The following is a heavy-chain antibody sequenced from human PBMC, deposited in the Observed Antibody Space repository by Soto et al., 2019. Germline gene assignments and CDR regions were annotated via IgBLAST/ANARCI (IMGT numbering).Heavy chain of an antibody. CDR1: GGTFSSYA. V-gene: IGHV1-69*01. CDR3: VREERRWLQSGLFDY. Sequence: QVQLVQSGAEVKKPGSSVKVSCKASGGTFSSYAISWVRQAPGQGLEWMGGIIPIFGTANYAQKFQGRVTITADESTSTAYMELSSLRSEVTAVYYCVREERRWLQSGLFDYWGQGTLVTVSS. D-gene: IGHD3-10*01. J-gene: IGHJ4*02. CDR2: IIPIFGTA.